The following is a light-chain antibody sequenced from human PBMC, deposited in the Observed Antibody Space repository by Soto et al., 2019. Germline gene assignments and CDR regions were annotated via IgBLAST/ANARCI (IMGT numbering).Light chain of an antibody. Sequence: DIVVTQSPLSLPVTPGEPASISCSSSQSLLHINGYNYLDWYLQKPGQSPQLLIYLGSNRASGVPDRFSGSGSGTDFTLKISRVEAEDVGVYYCMQALQTPQITFGQGTRLEIK. J-gene: IGKJ5*01. CDR2: LGS. CDR1: QSLLHINGYNY. CDR3: MQALQTPQIT. V-gene: IGKV2-28*01.